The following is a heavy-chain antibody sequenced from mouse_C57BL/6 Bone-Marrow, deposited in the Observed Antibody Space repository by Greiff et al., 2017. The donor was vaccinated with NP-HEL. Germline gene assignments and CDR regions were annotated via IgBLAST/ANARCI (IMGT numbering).Heavy chain of an antibody. CDR3: ARGAYYDYGFAY. J-gene: IGHJ3*01. CDR2: INPNNGGT. CDR1: GYTFTDYN. V-gene: IGHV1-22*01. D-gene: IGHD2-4*01. Sequence: VQLQQSGPELVKPGASVKMSCKASGYTFTDYNMHWVKQSHGKSLEWIGEINPNNGGTSYNQKFKGKATLTVNKSSSTAYMELRSLTSEDSAVYYCARGAYYDYGFAYWGQGTLVTVSA.